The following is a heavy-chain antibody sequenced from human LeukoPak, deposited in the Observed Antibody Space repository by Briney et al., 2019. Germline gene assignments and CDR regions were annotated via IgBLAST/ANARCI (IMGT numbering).Heavy chain of an antibody. CDR2: INPNSGGT. V-gene: IGHV1-2*02. D-gene: IGHD6-19*01. CDR3: ARGGSGWYFNTDY. J-gene: IGHJ4*02. CDR1: GYTLTGYY. Sequence: ASVKASCKASGYTLTGYYMHWVRQAPGQGLEWKGWINPNSGGTNYAQKFQGRVTMTTDTSISTAYMELGRLRSDDTGVYYCARGGSGWYFNTDYWGQGTLVTGSS.